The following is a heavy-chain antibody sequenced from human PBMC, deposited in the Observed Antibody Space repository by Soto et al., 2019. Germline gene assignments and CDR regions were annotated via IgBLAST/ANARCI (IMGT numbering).Heavy chain of an antibody. D-gene: IGHD3-10*01. V-gene: IGHV1-18*04. CDR3: ARDLKLGYYGSGSYLSYFDY. CDR1: GYTFTSYY. CDR2: ISAYNGNT. Sequence: ASVKVSCKASGYTFTSYYMHWVRQAPGQGLEWMGWISAYNGNTNYAQKLQGRVTMTTDTSTSTAYMELRSLRSDDTAVYYCARDLKLGYYGSGSYLSYFDYWGQGTLVTVSS. J-gene: IGHJ4*02.